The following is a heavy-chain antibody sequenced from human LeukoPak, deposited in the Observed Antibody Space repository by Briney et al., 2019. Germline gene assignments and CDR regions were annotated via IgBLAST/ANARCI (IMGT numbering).Heavy chain of an antibody. Sequence: ASVKVSCKTSGYPFTTYGISWVRQAPGQGLEWMGWISAYNGNTNYAQKLQGRVTMTTDTSTSTAYMELRSLRSDDTAVYYCARDRARYCTNGVCSTNWFDPWGQGTLVTVSS. CDR1: GYPFTTYG. D-gene: IGHD2-8*01. V-gene: IGHV1-18*01. CDR3: ARDRARYCTNGVCSTNWFDP. CDR2: ISAYNGNT. J-gene: IGHJ5*02.